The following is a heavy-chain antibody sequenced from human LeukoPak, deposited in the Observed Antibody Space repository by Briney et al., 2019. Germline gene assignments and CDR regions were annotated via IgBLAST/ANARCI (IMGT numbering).Heavy chain of an antibody. V-gene: IGHV4-39*07. CDR3: ARDRWSRVVAEWFDP. CDR2: TYYSGTT. CDR1: GDSIGSGSYY. Sequence: SSETLSLTCTVSGDSIGSGSYYWAWIRQPPGKGLEWIASTYYSGTTYYNPSLESRLTISLNTSKNQSSLRLTSVTAADTAVYFCARDRWSRVVAEWFDPWGQGTLVTVSS. D-gene: IGHD2-15*01. J-gene: IGHJ5*02.